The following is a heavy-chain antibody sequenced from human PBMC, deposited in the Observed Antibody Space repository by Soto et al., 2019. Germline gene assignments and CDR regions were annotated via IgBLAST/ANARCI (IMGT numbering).Heavy chain of an antibody. CDR1: GASISGFY. Sequence: QVQLQESGPGLVKPSETLSLTCTVSGASISGFYWSWIRKSAGKGLEWIGRIYATGTTDSNPSLKSRVMMSVDTSKKQFSLKLRSVTAADTAVYYCVRDGTKTLRDWFDPLGQGISVTVSS. CDR2: IYATGTT. D-gene: IGHD1-1*01. CDR3: VRDGTKTLRDWFDP. J-gene: IGHJ5*02. V-gene: IGHV4-4*07.